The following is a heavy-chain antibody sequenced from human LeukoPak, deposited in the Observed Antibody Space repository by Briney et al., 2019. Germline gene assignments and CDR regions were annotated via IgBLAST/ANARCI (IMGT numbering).Heavy chain of an antibody. CDR3: ARGADSSGYYHH. V-gene: IGHV4-30-4*01. D-gene: IGHD3-22*01. CDR1: GGSISSGDYY. J-gene: IGHJ5*02. CDR2: IYYSGST. Sequence: KASETLSLTCTVSGGSISSGDYYWSWIRQPPGKGLEWIGYIYYSGSTYYNPSLKSRVTTSVDTSKNQFSLKLSSVTAADTAVYYCARGADSSGYYHHWGQGTLVTVPS.